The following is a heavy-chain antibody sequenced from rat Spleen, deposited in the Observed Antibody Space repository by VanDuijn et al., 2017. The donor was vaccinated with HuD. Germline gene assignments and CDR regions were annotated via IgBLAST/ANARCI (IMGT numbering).Heavy chain of an antibody. Sequence: QVQLKESGPGLVQPAQTLSLTCTVSGFSLTSHHVSWVRQPPGKGLEWIAAISTGGNTYYNSALKSRLSISRDTSTSQVFLKMKSLQTEDTAIYFCTRERVPGFAFYFDYWGQGVMVTVSS. CDR1: GFSLTSHH. CDR2: ISTGGNT. V-gene: IGHV2-6*01. J-gene: IGHJ2*01. D-gene: IGHD1-4*01. CDR3: TRERVPGFAFYFDY.